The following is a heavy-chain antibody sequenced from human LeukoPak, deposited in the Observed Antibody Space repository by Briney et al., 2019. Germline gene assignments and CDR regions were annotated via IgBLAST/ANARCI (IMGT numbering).Heavy chain of an antibody. CDR2: ISSRDDTT. Sequence: GGSLRLSCAAEGFTLSTHGMSWVRQAPGKGLEWVSSISSRDDTTNYADSVKGRFTISRDNSKNTLYLQMNSLRAEDTAVYYCAKALGEVLWFGELVGNYFDYWGQGTLVTVSS. D-gene: IGHD3-10*01. V-gene: IGHV3-23*01. CDR3: AKALGEVLWFGELVGNYFDY. CDR1: GFTLSTHG. J-gene: IGHJ4*02.